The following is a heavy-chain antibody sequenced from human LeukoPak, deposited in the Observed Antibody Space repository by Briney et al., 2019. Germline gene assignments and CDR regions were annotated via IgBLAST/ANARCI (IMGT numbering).Heavy chain of an antibody. CDR2: ISAYSGNT. CDR3: ARVDTRITMIVVVTIDAFDI. CDR1: GYTFTSYG. Sequence: ASVKVSCKASGYTFTSYGISWVRQAPGQGLEWMGWISAYSGNTNYAQKLQGRVTMTTDTSTSTAYMELRSLRSDDTAAYYCARVDTRITMIVVVTIDAFDIWGQGTMVTVSS. D-gene: IGHD3-22*01. J-gene: IGHJ3*02. V-gene: IGHV1-18*01.